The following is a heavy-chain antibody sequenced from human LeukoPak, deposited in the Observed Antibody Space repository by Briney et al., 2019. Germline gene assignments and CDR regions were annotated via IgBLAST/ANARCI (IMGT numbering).Heavy chain of an antibody. CDR3: ARGPRYYAFDI. D-gene: IGHD1-14*01. J-gene: IGHJ3*02. CDR2: VNHSGST. Sequence: SETLSLTCAVYGGSFSGYYWSWIRQPPGKGLEWIGEVNHSGSTNYNPSLKSRVTISVDTSKNQFSLKLSSVTAADTAVYYCARGPRYYAFDIWGQGTMVTVSS. V-gene: IGHV4-34*01. CDR1: GGSFSGYY.